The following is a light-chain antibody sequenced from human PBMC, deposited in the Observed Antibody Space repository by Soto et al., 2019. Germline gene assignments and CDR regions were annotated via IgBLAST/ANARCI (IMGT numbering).Light chain of an antibody. CDR2: GAS. V-gene: IGKV3-20*01. CDR1: QSVSSSY. J-gene: IGKJ1*01. Sequence: EIVLTQSPGTLSLSPGERATLSCRASQSVSSSYLAWYQQKPGQAPRLLIYGASSTATGIPDRFSGSGSGTDFTITISRLEPDDFAVYYCQQYGSSPTFGQGTKVEIK. CDR3: QQYGSSPT.